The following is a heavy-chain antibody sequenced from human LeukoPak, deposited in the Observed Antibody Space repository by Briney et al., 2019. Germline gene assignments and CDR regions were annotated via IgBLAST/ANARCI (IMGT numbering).Heavy chain of an antibody. Sequence: GGSLRLSCEVSGLSVRGSYMSWVRQAPGKGLEWVSVIYSGDRRYYADSVKGRFTLSRDNSRDTLFLQMNSLRAEDTAVYFCASSRVYGFLDYWGQGSLVTVSS. CDR3: ASSRVYGFLDY. V-gene: IGHV3-53*01. CDR1: GLSVRGSY. D-gene: IGHD3-10*01. CDR2: IYSGDRR. J-gene: IGHJ4*02.